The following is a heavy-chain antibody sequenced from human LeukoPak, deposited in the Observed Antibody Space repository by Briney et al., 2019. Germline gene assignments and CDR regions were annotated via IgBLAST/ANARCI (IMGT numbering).Heavy chain of an antibody. Sequence: GGSLRLSCAASGFTFSSYSMNRVRQAPGKGLEWVSSISGRSIYIHYADSVKGRFTISRDNAKNSVYLQLNSLRVEDTAVYYYAREQLYSNYYFDFWGQGALVTVSS. V-gene: IGHV3-21*06. D-gene: IGHD4-11*01. J-gene: IGHJ4*02. CDR1: GFTFSSYS. CDR3: AREQLYSNYYFDF. CDR2: ISGRSIYI.